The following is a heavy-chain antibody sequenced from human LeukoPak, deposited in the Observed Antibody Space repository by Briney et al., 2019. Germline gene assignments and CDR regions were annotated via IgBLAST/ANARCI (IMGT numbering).Heavy chain of an antibody. V-gene: IGHV3-48*03. CDR2: ISRSGNTI. J-gene: IGHJ2*01. CDR1: GFTFSNYD. CDR3: ARSFYL. Sequence: PGGSLRLSCAASGFTFSNYDMNRVRQAPGKGLEWVSHISRSGNTIYYGDSVKGRFTISRDNAKNSLYLQMNSLRAEDTAVYYCARSFYLFGRGTLVTVSS.